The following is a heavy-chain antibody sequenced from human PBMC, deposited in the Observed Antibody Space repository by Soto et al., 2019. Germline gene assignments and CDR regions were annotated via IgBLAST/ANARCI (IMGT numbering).Heavy chain of an antibody. CDR1: GFTFSTSA. Sequence: EVQLLEAGGALAQPGGFLRLSCTASGFTFSTSAMSWVRQAPGKGLEWVSIISASGRSTYHAASVKGRFTISRDNSKDTVYLQMTRLRAEDTAIYYWAKDGQWLDVHVESWGQGTLVTVSA. J-gene: IGHJ4*02. D-gene: IGHD6-19*01. V-gene: IGHV3-23*01. CDR2: ISASGRST. CDR3: AKDGQWLDVHVES.